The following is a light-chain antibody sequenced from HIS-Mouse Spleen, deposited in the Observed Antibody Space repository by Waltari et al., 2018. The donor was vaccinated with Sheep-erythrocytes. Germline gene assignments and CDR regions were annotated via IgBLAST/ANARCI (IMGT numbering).Light chain of an antibody. CDR1: RSVLYSSNNKNY. CDR3: QQYYSTPLT. V-gene: IGKV4-1*01. CDR2: WAS. Sequence: DIVMTQSPDSLAVSLGERATINCKSSRSVLYSSNNKNYLAWYQQKPAQPPKLLIYWASTRESGVPDRFSGSGSGTDFTLTISSLQAEDVAVYYCQQYYSTPLTFGGGTKVEIK. J-gene: IGKJ4*01.